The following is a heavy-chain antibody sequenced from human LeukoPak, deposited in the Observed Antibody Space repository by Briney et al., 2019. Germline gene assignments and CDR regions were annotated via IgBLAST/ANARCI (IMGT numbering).Heavy chain of an antibody. CDR1: GYTFTGYY. J-gene: IGHJ4*02. CDR3: ARIGKPYYDSSGYYSYYFDY. V-gene: IGHV1-3*01. D-gene: IGHD3-22*01. CDR2: INAGNGNT. Sequence: ASVKVSCKASGYTFTGYYMHWVRQAPGQRLEWMGWINAGNGNTKYSQKFQGRVTITRDTSASTAYMELSSLRSEDTAVYYCARIGKPYYDSSGYYSYYFDYWGQGTLVTVSS.